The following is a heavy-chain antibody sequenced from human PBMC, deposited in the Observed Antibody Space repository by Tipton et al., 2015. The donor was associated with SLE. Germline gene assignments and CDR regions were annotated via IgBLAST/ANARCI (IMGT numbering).Heavy chain of an antibody. CDR2: IYSSGST. CDR3: ARGLAMVRGDSMDY. D-gene: IGHD3-10*01. V-gene: IGHV4-4*08. J-gene: IGHJ4*02. CDR1: CGSISSYY. Sequence: TLSLTCTVSCGSISSYYWSWFRRPPGKGLEWIGYIYSSGSTNYNSSLKSRVTISVDTSKNQFSLKLSSVTAADTAVYYCARGLAMVRGDSMDYWGQGTLVTVSS.